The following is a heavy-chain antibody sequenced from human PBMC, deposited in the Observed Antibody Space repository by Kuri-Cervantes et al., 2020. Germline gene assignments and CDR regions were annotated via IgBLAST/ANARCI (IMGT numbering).Heavy chain of an antibody. Sequence: SETLSLTCAVYGGSFSGYYWGWIRQSPGKGLEWIGSIFHSGSTHYNPLLKSRVTISVDTSKNQFSLELTSVTAADTAVYYCARLAAGGTIFDYWGQGTLVTVSS. D-gene: IGHD1/OR15-1a*01. J-gene: IGHJ4*02. CDR2: IFHSGST. CDR1: GGSFSGYY. CDR3: ARLAAGGTIFDY. V-gene: IGHV4-34*12.